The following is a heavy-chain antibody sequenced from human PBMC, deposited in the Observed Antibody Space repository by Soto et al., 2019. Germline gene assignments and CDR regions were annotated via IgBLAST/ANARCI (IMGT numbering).Heavy chain of an antibody. CDR1: GYSISSGYY. CDR2: IYHSGST. D-gene: IGHD3-9*01. V-gene: IGHV4-38-2*01. Sequence: SETLSLTCAVSGYSISSGYYWGWIRQPPGKGLEWIGSIYHSGSTYYNPSLKSRVTISVDTSKNQFSLKLSSVTAADTAVYYCARSNYDILTGYLYQFDYWGQGTLVTVSS. CDR3: ARSNYDILTGYLYQFDY. J-gene: IGHJ4*02.